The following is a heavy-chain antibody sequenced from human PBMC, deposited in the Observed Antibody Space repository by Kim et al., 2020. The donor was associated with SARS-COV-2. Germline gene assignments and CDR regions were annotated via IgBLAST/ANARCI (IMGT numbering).Heavy chain of an antibody. Sequence: GGSLRLSCAASGFTFSSYAMSWVRQAPGKGLEWVSAISGSGGSTYYADSVKGRFTISRDNSKNTLYLQMNSLRAEDTAVYYCAKDFSIYYDSSGNDYWGQGTLVTVSS. CDR2: ISGSGGST. CDR1: GFTFSSYA. CDR3: AKDFSIYYDSSGNDY. J-gene: IGHJ4*02. V-gene: IGHV3-23*01. D-gene: IGHD3-22*01.